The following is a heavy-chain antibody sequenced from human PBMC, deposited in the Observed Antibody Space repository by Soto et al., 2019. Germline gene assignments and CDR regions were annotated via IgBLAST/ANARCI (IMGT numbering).Heavy chain of an antibody. Sequence: ASVKVSCKASGYTFTSYGISWVRQAPGQGLEWMGWISAYNGNTNYAQKLQGRVTMTTDTSTSTAYMELRSLRSDDTAVYYCAREYYYDSGSFYYYYYMDVWGEGTTVTVSS. J-gene: IGHJ6*03. CDR1: GYTFTSYG. CDR3: AREYYYDSGSFYYYYYMDV. CDR2: ISAYNGNT. V-gene: IGHV1-18*01. D-gene: IGHD3-10*01.